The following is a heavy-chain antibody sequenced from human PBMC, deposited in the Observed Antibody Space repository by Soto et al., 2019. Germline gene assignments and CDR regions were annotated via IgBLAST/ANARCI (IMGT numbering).Heavy chain of an antibody. CDR3: AKGRGRFKSGVQKTFDS. CDR2: ISGSGGTT. CDR1: VFIFDTYA. D-gene: IGHD2-8*01. J-gene: IGHJ4*02. V-gene: IGHV3-23*01. Sequence: GWSLRLSCVSSVFIFDTYAMSWVRQAPGKGLEWVSAISGSGGTTYYADSVKGRLTISRDNSKNILYLQLNSLRVEDTAVYYCAKGRGRFKSGVQKTFDSWGQGTLVTVSS.